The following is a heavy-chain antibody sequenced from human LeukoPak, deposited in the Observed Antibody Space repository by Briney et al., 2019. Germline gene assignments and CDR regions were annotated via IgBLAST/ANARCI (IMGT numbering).Heavy chain of an antibody. CDR2: IYYSGST. J-gene: IGHJ4*02. Sequence: SETLSLTCAVSGDSISSGDYSWSWIRQPPGKGLEWIGYIYYSGSTNYNPSLKSRVTISVDTSKNQFSLKLSSVTAADTAVCYCARIEDYGGNSVNYWGQGTLVTVSS. CDR1: GDSISSGDYS. V-gene: IGHV4-61*08. D-gene: IGHD4-23*01. CDR3: ARIEDYGGNSVNY.